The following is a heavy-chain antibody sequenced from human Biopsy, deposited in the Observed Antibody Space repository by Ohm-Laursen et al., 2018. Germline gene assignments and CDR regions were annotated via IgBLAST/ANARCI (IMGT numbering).Heavy chain of an antibody. J-gene: IGHJ4*02. CDR2: IHSSGSTK. D-gene: IGHD2-15*01. CDR3: ARAVGIAAAPMDY. CDR1: GFPVSDYC. Sequence: SLRLSCAATGFPVSDYCMSWIRQAPGRGLDWVSDIHSSGSTKYHAESVKGRFTISRDNAMNSVYLQMNSLRGEDTAVYYCARAVGIAAAPMDYWGQGTLVTVSS. V-gene: IGHV3-11*01.